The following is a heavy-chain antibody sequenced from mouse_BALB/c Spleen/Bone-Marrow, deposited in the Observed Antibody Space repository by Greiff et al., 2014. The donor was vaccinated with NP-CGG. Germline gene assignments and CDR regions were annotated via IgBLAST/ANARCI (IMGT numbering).Heavy chain of an antibody. Sequence: VQLKESGPELVKPGASVKISCKASGYTFTDYNMHWGKQSHGKSLEWIGYIYPNNGGTGYNQKFKSKATVTADNSSSTAYMELRSLTSEDSAVYYCARRGSPYYFDYWGQGTTLTVSS. V-gene: IGHV1S29*02. CDR1: GYTFTDYN. CDR3: ARRGSPYYFDY. CDR2: IYPNNGGT. J-gene: IGHJ2*01. D-gene: IGHD1-1*02.